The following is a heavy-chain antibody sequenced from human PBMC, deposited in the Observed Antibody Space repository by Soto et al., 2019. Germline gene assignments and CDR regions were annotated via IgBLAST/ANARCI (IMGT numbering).Heavy chain of an antibody. Sequence: GASVKVSCKASGGTFSGYAISWVRQAPGQGLEWMGGIIPIFGTANYAQKFQGRVTITADESTSTAYMELSSLRSEDTAVYYCARDRGGYSSSSNYHGMDVWGQGTTVTVSS. D-gene: IGHD6-13*01. CDR2: IIPIFGTA. CDR1: GGTFSGYA. V-gene: IGHV1-69*13. CDR3: ARDRGGYSSSSNYHGMDV. J-gene: IGHJ6*02.